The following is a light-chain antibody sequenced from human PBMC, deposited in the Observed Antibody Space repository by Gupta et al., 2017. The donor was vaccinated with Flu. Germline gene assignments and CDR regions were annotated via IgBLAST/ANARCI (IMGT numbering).Light chain of an antibody. Sequence: SVLTPPPSLSGAPGPPATISCTGSSSNIGAGYDVHWYHQLPATAPNLLIYGNSNRRSGVPDRFSGSKSGTSAAMATTALQAEEEADYYCQSYDSSLSGYWVFGGGTKLTVL. J-gene: IGLJ3*02. CDR1: SSNIGAGYD. CDR3: QSYDSSLSGYWV. CDR2: GNS. V-gene: IGLV1-40*01.